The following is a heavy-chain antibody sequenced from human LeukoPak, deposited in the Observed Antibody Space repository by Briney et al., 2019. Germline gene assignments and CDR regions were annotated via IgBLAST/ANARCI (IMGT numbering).Heavy chain of an antibody. CDR1: GSTLSSYW. V-gene: IGHV3-74*01. D-gene: IGHD6-19*01. J-gene: IGHJ4*02. CDR3: AKGSPAGAVAPYYY. Sequence: GGSLRLSCAASGSTLSSYWMHWVRQVPGKGLMWVSVIYTDDISTNYADSVKGRFTISRDNSKNTLYLQMNSLRAEDTAVYYCAKGSPAGAVAPYYYWGQGTLVTVSS. CDR2: IYTDDIST.